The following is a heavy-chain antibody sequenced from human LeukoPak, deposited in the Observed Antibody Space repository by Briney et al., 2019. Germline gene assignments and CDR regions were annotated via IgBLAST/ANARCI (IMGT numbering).Heavy chain of an antibody. CDR2: ISYDGSNK. Sequence: GGSLRLSCAASGFTFSSYAMHWVRQAPGKGLEWVAVISYDGSNKYYADSVKGRFTISRDNSKSTLYLQMNSLRAEDTAVYYCAREITMIVVVITREFDYWGQGTLVTVSS. D-gene: IGHD3-22*01. J-gene: IGHJ4*02. CDR1: GFTFSSYA. CDR3: AREITMIVVVITREFDY. V-gene: IGHV3-30*04.